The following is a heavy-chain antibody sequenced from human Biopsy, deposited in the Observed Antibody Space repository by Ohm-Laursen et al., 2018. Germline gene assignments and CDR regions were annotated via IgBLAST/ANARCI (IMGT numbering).Heavy chain of an antibody. Sequence: ATVKISCKASGYTFAGYYLHWVRQAPGHGLEWMGWINPNSGNANYAQSFQGRLTVTRDTSISTAYMELTSLTFDDTAIYYCARVPAYPSIDGYYGLNLWGQGTTVIVSS. D-gene: IGHD3-3*01. J-gene: IGHJ6*02. CDR1: GYTFAGYY. CDR2: INPNSGNA. V-gene: IGHV1-2*02. CDR3: ARVPAYPSIDGYYGLNL.